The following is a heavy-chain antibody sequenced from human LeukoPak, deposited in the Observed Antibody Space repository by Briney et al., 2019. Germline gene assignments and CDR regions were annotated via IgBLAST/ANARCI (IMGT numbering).Heavy chain of an antibody. Sequence: GGSLRLSCAASGFTFSSYAMNWVRQAPGKGLEWVSVISGSGGSTYYADSVKGRFTISRDNSKNTMYLQMNSLRADDTAVYYCAKSHLSETDAFDIWGQGTMVTVSS. J-gene: IGHJ3*02. CDR2: ISGSGGST. V-gene: IGHV3-23*01. CDR3: AKSHLSETDAFDI. CDR1: GFTFSSYA.